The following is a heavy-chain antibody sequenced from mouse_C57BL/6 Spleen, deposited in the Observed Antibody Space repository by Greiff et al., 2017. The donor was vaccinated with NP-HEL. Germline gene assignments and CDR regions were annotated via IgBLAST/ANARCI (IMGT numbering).Heavy chain of an antibody. Sequence: VQLQQSGPELVKPGASVKISCKASGYTFTDYYMNWVKQSHGKSLEWIGDINPNNGGTSYNQKFKGKATLTVDKSSSTAYMELRSLTSEDSAVYYCAEGKYPYYFDYWGQGTTLTVSS. D-gene: IGHD5-1*01. CDR3: AEGKYPYYFDY. V-gene: IGHV1-26*01. CDR1: GYTFTDYY. CDR2: INPNNGGT. J-gene: IGHJ2*01.